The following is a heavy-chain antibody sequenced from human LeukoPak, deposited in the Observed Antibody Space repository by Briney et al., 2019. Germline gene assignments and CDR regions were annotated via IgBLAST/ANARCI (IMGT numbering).Heavy chain of an antibody. CDR2: IIPILGIA. CDR1: GGTFSSYA. CDR3: ARDLPSSVYCRSTSCYTGWFDP. J-gene: IGHJ5*02. V-gene: IGHV1-69*04. Sequence: GASVKVSCKASGGTFSSYAIRRVRQAPGQGLEWMGRIIPILGIANYAQKFQGRVTITADKSTSTAYMELSSLRSEDTAVYYCARDLPSSVYCRSTSCYTGWFDPWGQGTLVTVSS. D-gene: IGHD2-2*02.